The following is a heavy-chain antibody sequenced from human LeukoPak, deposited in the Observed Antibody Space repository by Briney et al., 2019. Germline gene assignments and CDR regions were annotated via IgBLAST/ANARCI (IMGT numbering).Heavy chain of an antibody. J-gene: IGHJ2*01. CDR3: ARRPSYWYFDL. CDR1: GGSISSGDYY. V-gene: IGHV4-30-4*08. CDR2: IYYSGST. Sequence: SRTLSLTCTVSGGSISSGDYYWSWIRQPPGKGLEWIGYIYYSGSTYYNPSLKSRVTISVDTSKNQFSLKLSSVTAADTAVYYCARRPSYWYFDLWGRGTLVTVSS.